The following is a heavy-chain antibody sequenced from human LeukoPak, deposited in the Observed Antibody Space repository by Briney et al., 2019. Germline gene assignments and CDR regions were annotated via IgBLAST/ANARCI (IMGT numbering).Heavy chain of an antibody. CDR1: GFSISTNDYH. CDR2: ISYTEST. V-gene: IGHV4-39*02. CDR3: ARGIRL. D-gene: IGHD5-12*01. J-gene: IGHJ4*02. Sequence: SETLSLTCTVSGFSISTNDYHWGWLRQHPGKGLEWIGTISYTESTYYNPSLKSRVTMSVDTSKNQFSLWMSAVTSSDTSVDYCARGIRLGGQGIVVTVSA.